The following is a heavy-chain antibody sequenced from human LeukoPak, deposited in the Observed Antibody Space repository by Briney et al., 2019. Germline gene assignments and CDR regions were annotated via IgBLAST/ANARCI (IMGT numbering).Heavy chain of an antibody. CDR3: ARSRLGRCSSTSRLEVDYFDY. CDR1: GGTFSSYA. Sequence: GASVEVSCKASGGTFSSYAISWVGQAPGQGLEWMGGIIPIFGTANYAQKFQGRVTITADKSTSTAYMELSSLRSEDTAVYYCARSRLGRCSSTSRLEVDYFDYWGQGTLVTVSS. D-gene: IGHD2-2*01. V-gene: IGHV1-69*06. CDR2: IIPIFGTA. J-gene: IGHJ4*02.